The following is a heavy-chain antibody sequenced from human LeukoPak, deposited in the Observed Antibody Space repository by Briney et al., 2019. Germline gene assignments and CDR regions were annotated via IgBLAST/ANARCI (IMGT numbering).Heavy chain of an antibody. V-gene: IGHV4-30-4*08. J-gene: IGHJ5*02. CDR3: ARGSGTPSDWFDP. CDR1: GGSISSGDYY. Sequence: PSETLSLTCTVSGGSISSGDYYWSWIRQPPGKGLEWIGYIYYSGSTYYNPSLKSRVTISVDTSKNQFSLKLSSVTAADTAVYYCARGSGTPSDWFDPWGQGTLVTVSS. D-gene: IGHD1-1*01. CDR2: IYYSGST.